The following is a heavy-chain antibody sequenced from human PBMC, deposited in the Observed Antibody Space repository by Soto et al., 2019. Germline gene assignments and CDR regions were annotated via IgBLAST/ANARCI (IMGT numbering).Heavy chain of an antibody. CDR1: GRSMSSNY. Sequence: XGTLSITCSVSGRSMSSNYWSWIRQSPDKGLEWLGYVFYGGTDYNPSLEGRVSMSVETPKSQFSLKLTSVTAADTAVYYCASYRGAFYFDSWGQGIQVTVSS. V-gene: IGHV4-59*01. CDR2: VFYGGT. CDR3: ASYRGAFYFDS. J-gene: IGHJ4*02. D-gene: IGHD4-4*01.